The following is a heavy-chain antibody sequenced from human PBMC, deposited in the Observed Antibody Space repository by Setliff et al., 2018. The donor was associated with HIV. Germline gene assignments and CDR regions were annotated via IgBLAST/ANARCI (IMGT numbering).Heavy chain of an antibody. CDR1: GGSISSNW. V-gene: IGHV4-4*02. CDR2: IYHSGST. J-gene: IGHJ3*02. CDR3: ARYKSINFACVGFDI. D-gene: IGHD3-9*01. Sequence: PSETLSLTCAVSGGSISSNWWSWVRQSPGKGLEWIGEIYHSGSTHYNPSLQSRVTISVDTSKNQFSLKLSSATATDTTVYYCARYKSINFACVGFDIWGQGTVVT.